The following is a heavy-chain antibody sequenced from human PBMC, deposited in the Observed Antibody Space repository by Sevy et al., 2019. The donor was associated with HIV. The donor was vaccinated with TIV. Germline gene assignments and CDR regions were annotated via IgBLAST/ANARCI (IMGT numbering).Heavy chain of an antibody. CDR3: AREGSYYDSSGYYQHPVYYFDY. V-gene: IGHV4-39*02. Sequence: SETLSLTCTVSGGSISSSSYYWGWIRQPPGKGLEWIGSIYYSGSTYYNPSLKSRVTISVDTSKNQFSLKLSYVTAADTAVYYCAREGSYYDSSGYYQHPVYYFDYWGQGTLVTVSS. D-gene: IGHD3-22*01. CDR1: GGSISSSSYY. J-gene: IGHJ4*02. CDR2: IYYSGST.